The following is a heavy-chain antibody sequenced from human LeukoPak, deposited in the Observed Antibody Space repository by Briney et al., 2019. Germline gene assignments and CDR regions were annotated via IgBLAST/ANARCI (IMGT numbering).Heavy chain of an antibody. Sequence: GGSLRLSCAASGFTFSSYGMHWVRHAPGRGLEWVAFMRYEGSNKFYADSVKGRFTISRENSKNTLSLQMNSLRAEDTAVYYCAKEPLPPYDFWSGYWDYWGQGTLVTVSS. V-gene: IGHV3-30*02. CDR3: AKEPLPPYDFWSGYWDY. CDR1: GFTFSSYG. CDR2: MRYEGSNK. D-gene: IGHD3-3*01. J-gene: IGHJ4*02.